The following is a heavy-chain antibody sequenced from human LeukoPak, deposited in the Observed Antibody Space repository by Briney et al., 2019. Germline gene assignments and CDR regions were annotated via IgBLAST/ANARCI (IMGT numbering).Heavy chain of an antibody. CDR1: GGSISSSSYY. CDR2: IYYSGST. V-gene: IGHV4-39*01. J-gene: IGHJ4*02. D-gene: IGHD2-2*02. Sequence: SETLSLTCTVSGGSISSSSYYWGWIRQPPGKGLEWIGSIYYSGSTYYNPSLKSRVTISVDTSKNQFSLKLSSVTAADTAVYYCARVKWQSQLLYSFIVYWGQGTLVTVSS. CDR3: ARVKWQSQLLYSFIVY.